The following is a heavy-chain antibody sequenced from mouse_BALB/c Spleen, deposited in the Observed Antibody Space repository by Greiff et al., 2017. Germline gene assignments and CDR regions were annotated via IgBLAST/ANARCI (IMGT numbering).Heavy chain of an antibody. D-gene: IGHD2-14*01. Sequence: VKLMESGPGLVAPSQSLSITCTVPGFSLPSYGVHWVRQPPGKGLEWLGVIWAGGSTNYNSALMSRLSISKDNSKSQVFLKMNSLQTDDTAMYYCARDNRFYAMDYWGQGTSVTVSS. CDR1: GFSLPSYG. CDR2: IWAGGST. J-gene: IGHJ4*01. V-gene: IGHV2-9*02. CDR3: ARDNRFYAMDY.